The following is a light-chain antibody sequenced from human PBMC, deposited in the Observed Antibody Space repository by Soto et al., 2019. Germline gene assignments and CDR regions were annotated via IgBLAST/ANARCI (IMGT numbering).Light chain of an antibody. CDR1: TRDIGAYNY. V-gene: IGLV2-14*01. Sequence: QSVLTQPASVSGSPGQSITISCTGTTRDIGAYNYVSWYQHHPGKAPKLLIFEVSNRPSGLSNRFSGSKSGNTASLTISRLQADDEAEYYCSSYTGDNTHVFGTGTKVTVL. CDR3: SSYTGDNTHV. CDR2: EVS. J-gene: IGLJ1*01.